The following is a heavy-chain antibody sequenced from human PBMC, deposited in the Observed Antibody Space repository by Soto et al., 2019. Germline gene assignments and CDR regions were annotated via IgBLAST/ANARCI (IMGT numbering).Heavy chain of an antibody. J-gene: IGHJ6*02. CDR2: IYPSGST. Sequence: QVQLQESGPGLVKPSGTLSLTCAVSGGSISSSNWWRWVRQPPGKGLEWIGEIYPSGSTNYNPSLKSRVTISVDKSKTQFSVKLSTLTAADTAVYYCARVSGSYYYGMDFWGQGTTVTVSS. CDR1: GGSISSSNW. V-gene: IGHV4-4*02. CDR3: ARVSGSYYYGMDF. D-gene: IGHD2-15*01.